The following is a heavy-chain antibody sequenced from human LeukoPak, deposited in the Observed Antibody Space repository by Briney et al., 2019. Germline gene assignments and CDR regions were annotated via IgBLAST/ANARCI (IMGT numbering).Heavy chain of an antibody. CDR1: GDSVSSNSAN. V-gene: IGHV6-1*01. CDR2: TYYRSKWYN. D-gene: IGHD1-1*01. CDR3: ARVATGAPRYYYGMDV. Sequence: SQPLSLTCAISGDSVSSNSANWNWISQSPSRGLEWLGRTYYRSKWYNDYAVSVKSRITINADTSKNQLSLQLNSVTPEDTAVYYCARVATGAPRYYYGMDVWGKGTTVTVS. J-gene: IGHJ6*04.